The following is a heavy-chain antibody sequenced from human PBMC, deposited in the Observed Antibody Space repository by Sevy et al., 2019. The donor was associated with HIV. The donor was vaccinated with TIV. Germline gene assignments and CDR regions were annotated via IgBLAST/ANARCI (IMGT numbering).Heavy chain of an antibody. CDR3: AKVVVPADIDPFYYYAYGMDV. J-gene: IGHJ6*02. D-gene: IGHD2-2*01. CDR1: GFTFSNYA. Sequence: GGSLRLSCVASGFTFSNYAINWVRQAPGKGLEWVSRISGSGDSTFYADSVKGGFTISRDNSKNTVHLQMNSLRIEDTAVYYCAKVVVPADIDPFYYYAYGMDVWGQGTTVTFSS. CDR2: ISGSGDST. V-gene: IGHV3-23*01.